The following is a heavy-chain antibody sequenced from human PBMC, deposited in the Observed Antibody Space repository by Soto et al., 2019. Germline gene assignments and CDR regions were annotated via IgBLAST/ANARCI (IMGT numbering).Heavy chain of an antibody. D-gene: IGHD2-15*01. CDR3: ARAPFCSGGSCYSGMSSFDI. CDR2: INPSGGST. Sequence: ASVKVSCKASGYTFTRYYMHWVRQAPGQGLEWMGIINPSGGSTSYAQKFQGRVTMTRDTSTSTVYMELSSLRSEDTAVYYCARAPFCSGGSCYSGMSSFDIWGQGTMVTVSS. V-gene: IGHV1-46*01. J-gene: IGHJ3*02. CDR1: GYTFTRYY.